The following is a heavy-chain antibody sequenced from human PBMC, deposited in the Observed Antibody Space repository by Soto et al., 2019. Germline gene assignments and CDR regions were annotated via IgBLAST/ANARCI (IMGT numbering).Heavy chain of an antibody. CDR3: AKDHFRGDFWSGYRGPFDY. V-gene: IGHV3-30*18. CDR2: ISYDGSNK. Sequence: GGSLRLSCAASGFTFSSYGMHWVRQAPGKGLEWVAVISYDGSNKYYADSVKGRFTISRDNSKNTLYLQMNSLRAEDTAVYYCAKDHFRGDFWSGYRGPFDYWGQGTLVTVSS. D-gene: IGHD3-3*01. J-gene: IGHJ4*02. CDR1: GFTFSSYG.